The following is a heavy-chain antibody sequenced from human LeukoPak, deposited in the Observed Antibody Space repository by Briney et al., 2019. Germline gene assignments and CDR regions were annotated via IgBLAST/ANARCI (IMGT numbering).Heavy chain of an antibody. CDR3: ATRAVEMATITEGTSDY. J-gene: IGHJ4*02. Sequence: SETLSLTCTVSGSSIGTYSWSWIRQPPGKGLEWVGYIYYSGSTYYNPSLKSRVTISVDTSKNQFSLKLSSVTAADTAVYYCATRAVEMATITEGTSDYWGQGTLVTVSS. V-gene: IGHV4-59*08. D-gene: IGHD5-24*01. CDR2: IYYSGST. CDR1: GSSIGTYS.